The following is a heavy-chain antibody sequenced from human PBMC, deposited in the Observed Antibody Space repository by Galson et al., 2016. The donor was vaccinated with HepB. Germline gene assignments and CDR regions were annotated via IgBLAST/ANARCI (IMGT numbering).Heavy chain of an antibody. D-gene: IGHD7-27*01. V-gene: IGHV6-1*01. CDR1: GDSVSSSNVA. J-gene: IGHJ4*02. Sequence: CPISGDSVSSSNVAWDWIRQSPQRRLEWLGKTYYRSGWHDDYATSVRGRITISPDTSKNQFTLQLKSVTPEDSAVYYWARDMNWAFDYWGQGSLVTVSS. CDR2: TYYRSGWHD. CDR3: ARDMNWAFDY.